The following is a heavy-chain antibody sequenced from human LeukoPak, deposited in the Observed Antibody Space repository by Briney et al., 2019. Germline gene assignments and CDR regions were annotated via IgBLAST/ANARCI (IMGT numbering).Heavy chain of an antibody. CDR1: GFTLSRYD. CDR2: IWCDGSNK. CDR3: VRDGGAGFDY. Sequence: GGSLRLSCAASGFTLSRYDMHWVRQAPGKGLEWVAIIWCDGSNKYYGDDGGGRFTISRDDSKNTVYLQMNTLRAEDTALYYCVRDGGAGFDYWGQGTLVTVSS. D-gene: IGHD1-14*01. J-gene: IGHJ4*02. V-gene: IGHV3-33*01.